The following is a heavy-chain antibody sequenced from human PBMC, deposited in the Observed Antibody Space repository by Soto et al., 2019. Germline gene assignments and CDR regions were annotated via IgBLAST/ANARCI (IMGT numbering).Heavy chain of an antibody. Sequence: ASVKVSCKASGYTFTSYDINWVRQATGQGLEWMGWMNPNSGNTGYAQKFQGRVTITRNTSISTAYMELSSLRSEDTAVYYCASGRAYYEFWSGYYRDYYGMDVWRQGTPVTVSS. V-gene: IGHV1-8*01. CDR1: GYTFTSYD. D-gene: IGHD3-3*01. CDR2: MNPNSGNT. CDR3: ASGRAYYEFWSGYYRDYYGMDV. J-gene: IGHJ6*02.